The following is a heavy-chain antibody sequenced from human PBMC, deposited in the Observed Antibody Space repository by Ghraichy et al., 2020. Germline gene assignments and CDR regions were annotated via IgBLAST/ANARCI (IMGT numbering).Heavy chain of an antibody. V-gene: IGHV3-48*02. J-gene: IGHJ4*02. D-gene: IGHD5-18*01. CDR1: GFTFSTYS. Sequence: GGSLRLSCAASGFTFSTYSMNWVRQAPGKGLEWVSYISSSSTTIYYADPVKGRFTIARDNAKNSLYLQMNTLRDEDTAVYYCARDRRAIQLWQYSPYYFDYWGQGTLVTVSS. CDR2: ISSSSTTI. CDR3: ARDRRAIQLWQYSPYYFDY.